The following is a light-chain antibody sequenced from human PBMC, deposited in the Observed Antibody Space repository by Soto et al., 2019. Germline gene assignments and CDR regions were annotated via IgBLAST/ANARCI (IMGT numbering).Light chain of an antibody. J-gene: IGKJ1*01. CDR2: DTS. CDR3: QQYIDWPQGT. V-gene: IGKV3-15*01. Sequence: EIVVTQSPATLSVSPGERVTLSCRASQSVSSSLAWYQQRPGQAPRLLIYDTSTRAAGISARFSGSGSGTELTVSRTSLHSEDFAVYYCQQYIDWPQGTVGQGTKVDIK. CDR1: QSVSSS.